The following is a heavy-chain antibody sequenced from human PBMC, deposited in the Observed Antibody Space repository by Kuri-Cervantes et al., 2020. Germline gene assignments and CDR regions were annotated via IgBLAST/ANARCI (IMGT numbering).Heavy chain of an antibody. CDR3: ARYGSGDFDI. J-gene: IGHJ3*02. Sequence: GGSLRLSCAASGFTFSSYAMSWVRQAPGKGLEWVSAISGSGGSTYYADSVKGRFTISRDNAKNSLYLQMNSLRAEDTAVYYCARYGSGDFDIWGQGTMVTVSS. V-gene: IGHV3-23*01. CDR2: ISGSGGST. CDR1: GFTFSSYA. D-gene: IGHD3-3*01.